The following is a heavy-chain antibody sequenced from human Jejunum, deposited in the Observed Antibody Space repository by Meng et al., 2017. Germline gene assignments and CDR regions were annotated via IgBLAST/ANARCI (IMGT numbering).Heavy chain of an antibody. Sequence: SGPTLVKPTHTLTLPCTVSRFSLSDHGLRVNWIRQPPGKSSEWLPRIHLDDGKFYNTSLQTRLTITRDPSKNQVFLTMINVSPSDTSTYYCARIRTMRGSTTYYFDLWGQGTLVTVSS. CDR2: IHLDDGK. D-gene: IGHD4/OR15-4a*01. J-gene: IGHJ4*02. CDR3: ARIRTMRGSTTYYFDL. V-gene: IGHV2-70D*14. CDR1: RFSLSDHGLR.